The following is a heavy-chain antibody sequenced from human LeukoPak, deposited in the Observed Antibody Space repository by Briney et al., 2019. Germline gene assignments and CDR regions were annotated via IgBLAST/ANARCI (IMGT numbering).Heavy chain of an antibody. D-gene: IGHD3-10*01. CDR3: AKGAFTMLRVVTPPAY. Sequence: TGGSLRLSCTVSGFTFSSVWMHWVRQAPGKGLVWVSRINSDGSITTYADSVKGRFTISRDNAKNTVYLQLSSLRAEDTAVYYCAKGAFTMLRVVTPPAYWGQGTLVTVSS. J-gene: IGHJ4*02. CDR1: GFTFSSVW. V-gene: IGHV3-74*01. CDR2: INSDGSIT.